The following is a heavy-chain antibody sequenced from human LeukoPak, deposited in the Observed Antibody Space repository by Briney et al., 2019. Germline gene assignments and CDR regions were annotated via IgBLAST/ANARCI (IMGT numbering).Heavy chain of an antibody. V-gene: IGHV4-30-2*01. J-gene: IGHJ5*02. CDR2: IYHSRST. CDR3: ARARITMVRGVAADWFDP. Sequence: SETLSLTCAVSGGSISSGGYSWSWIRQPPGKGLEWIVYIYHSRSTYYNPSLKSRVTISVDRSKNQFSLKLSSVTAAATAVYYCARARITMVRGVAADWFDPWGQGTLVTVSS. D-gene: IGHD3-10*01. CDR1: GGSISSGGYS.